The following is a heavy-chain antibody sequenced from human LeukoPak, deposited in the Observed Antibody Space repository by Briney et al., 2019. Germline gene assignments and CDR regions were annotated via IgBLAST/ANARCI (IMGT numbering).Heavy chain of an antibody. Sequence: SETLSLTCTVSGGSINNYYWSWIRQPAGKGLEWIGRIHPSGSTNYNPPLKSRLTVSVDTSKNQFSLKLSSVTAADTAVYYCARRSSGYSYGHWGQGTLVTVSS. CDR2: IHPSGST. CDR1: GGSINNYY. D-gene: IGHD5-18*01. CDR3: ARRSSGYSYGH. J-gene: IGHJ4*02. V-gene: IGHV4-4*07.